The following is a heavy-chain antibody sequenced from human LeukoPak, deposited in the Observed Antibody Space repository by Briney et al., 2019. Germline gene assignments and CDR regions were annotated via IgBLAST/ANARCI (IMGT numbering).Heavy chain of an antibody. J-gene: IGHJ6*04. CDR1: GFTFNSYA. D-gene: IGHD3-10*02. CDR2: ISSSGNNT. V-gene: IGHV3-21*01. Sequence: GGTLRLSCAASGFTFNSYAMNWVRQAPGKGLEWVSTISSSGNNTYYADSVKGRFTISRDNAKNSLYLQMNSLRAEDTAVYYCAELGITMIGGVWGKGTTVTISS. CDR3: AELGITMIGGV.